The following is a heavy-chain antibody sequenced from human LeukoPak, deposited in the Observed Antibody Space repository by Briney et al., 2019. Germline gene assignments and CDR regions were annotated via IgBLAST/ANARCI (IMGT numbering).Heavy chain of an antibody. V-gene: IGHV4-61*01. CDR1: GASVSSGSYY. J-gene: IGHJ5*02. CDR2: IYGSGST. D-gene: IGHD1-1*01. Sequence: PSETLSLTCTVSGASVSSGSYYWSWIRQPPGKGLEWIGHIYGSGSTNYNPSLKSRVTLSVDTSKNQFSLKLSSVTAADTAVYYCAREGTSGTHLNWFDPWGQGTLVTVSS. CDR3: AREGTSGTHLNWFDP.